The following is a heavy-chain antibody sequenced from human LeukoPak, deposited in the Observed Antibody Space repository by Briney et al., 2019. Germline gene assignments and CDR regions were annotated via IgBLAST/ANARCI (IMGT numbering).Heavy chain of an antibody. J-gene: IGHJ4*02. Sequence: SQTLSLTCTVSGGSISSGDYYWSWIRQPPGKGLEWIGYIYYSGSTYYTPSLRGRVTISVDTSKNQFSLNLSSVTATDTAVYYCARGYSLDYWGQGTLVTVSS. V-gene: IGHV4-30-4*01. D-gene: IGHD5-18*01. CDR1: GGSISSGDYY. CDR2: IYYSGST. CDR3: ARGYSLDY.